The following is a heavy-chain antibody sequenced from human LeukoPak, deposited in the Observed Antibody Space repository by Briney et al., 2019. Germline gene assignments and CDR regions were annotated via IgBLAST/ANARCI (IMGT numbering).Heavy chain of an antibody. J-gene: IGHJ6*03. D-gene: IGHD3-9*01. CDR1: GGTFSSYA. CDR3: ARGDRLRYFDWFSDYYYYMDV. Sequence: ASVKVSCKASGGTFSSYAISWVRQAPGQGLEWMGGIIPIFGTANYAQKFQGRVTITADESTSTAYMELSSLRSEDTAVYYCARGDRLRYFDWFSDYYYYMDVWGKGTTVTVSS. CDR2: IIPIFGTA. V-gene: IGHV1-69*13.